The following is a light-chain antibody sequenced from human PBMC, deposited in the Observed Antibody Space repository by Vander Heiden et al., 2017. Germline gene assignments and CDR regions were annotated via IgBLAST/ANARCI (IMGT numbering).Light chain of an antibody. CDR3: MQGTHWPPMYT. V-gene: IGKV2-30*01. J-gene: IGKJ2*01. CDR1: QSLVYSDGNTY. Sequence: DVVMTQSPLSLPVTLGQPASISCRSSQSLVYSDGNTYLNWFQQRPGKSPRRLIYKVSNRDSGVPDRFSGSGSGTDFTLKISRVEAEDVGVYYCMQGTHWPPMYTFGQGTKLEIK. CDR2: KVS.